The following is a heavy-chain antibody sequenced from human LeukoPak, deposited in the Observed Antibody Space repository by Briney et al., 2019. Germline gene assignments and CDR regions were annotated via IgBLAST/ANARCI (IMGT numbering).Heavy chain of an antibody. J-gene: IGHJ4*02. V-gene: IGHV1-8*01. D-gene: IGHD3-10*01. Sequence: GASVKVSCKASGYTFTSYDINWVRQATGQGLEWMGWMIPNSGNTGYAQKFQGRVTMTRNTSISTAYMELSSLRSEDTAVYYCATMVRGVIITRDYWGQETLVTVSS. CDR1: GYTFTSYD. CDR3: ATMVRGVIITRDY. CDR2: MIPNSGNT.